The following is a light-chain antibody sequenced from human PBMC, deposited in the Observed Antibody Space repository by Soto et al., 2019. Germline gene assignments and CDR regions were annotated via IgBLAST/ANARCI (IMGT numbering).Light chain of an antibody. CDR2: DAS. V-gene: IGKV3-11*01. CDR3: QQRSNWPAIT. J-gene: IGKJ5*01. Sequence: EIVLTQSPATLSLSPGERATLSCRASQSVSNYLAWYQQKPGQSPRLLIYDASNRATGIPARFSGSGSGTDFTLTISSLEPEDFAVYYCQQRSNWPAITFGQGTRLEIK. CDR1: QSVSNY.